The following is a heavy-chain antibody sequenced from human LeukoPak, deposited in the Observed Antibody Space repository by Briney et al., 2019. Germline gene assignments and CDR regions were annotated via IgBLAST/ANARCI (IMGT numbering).Heavy chain of an antibody. CDR3: AKDGAPILTGYSPDY. Sequence: PGASLLLSSAAAGFTFSSDAMSWVRPAPGKGLEWVSAISGSGGSTYDADPVKGRFTLPRDNSKNTLYLQINSLRAEDTAVYYCAKDGAPILTGYSPDYRGREPWSPSPQ. D-gene: IGHD3-9*01. V-gene: IGHV3-23*01. J-gene: IGHJ4*02. CDR1: GFTFSSDA. CDR2: ISGSGGST.